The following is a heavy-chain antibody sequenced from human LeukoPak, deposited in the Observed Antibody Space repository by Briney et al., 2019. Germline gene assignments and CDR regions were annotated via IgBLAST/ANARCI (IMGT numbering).Heavy chain of an antibody. D-gene: IGHD2-15*01. CDR2: ISGSGGST. Sequence: GGSLRLSCPASELTFRNSAISWSPQPPGKGLKWVPPISGSGGSTYYADSVKGRFTISRDNSKNTLYLQMNSLRAEDTAVYYCAKEYCSGGSCYCSRWGQGTLVTVSS. CDR3: AKEYCSGGSCYCSR. V-gene: IGHV3-23*01. J-gene: IGHJ4*02. CDR1: ELTFRNSA.